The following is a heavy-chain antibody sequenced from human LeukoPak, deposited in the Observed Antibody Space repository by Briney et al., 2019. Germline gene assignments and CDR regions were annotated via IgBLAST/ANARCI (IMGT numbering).Heavy chain of an antibody. J-gene: IGHJ6*02. CDR2: IYYSGST. CDR1: GGSISSYY. CDR3: ARGRKGLGSYYAVNYYYYGMDV. D-gene: IGHD1-26*01. V-gene: IGHV4-59*01. Sequence: SETLSLTCTVSGGSISSYYWSWIRQPPGKGLEWIGYIYYSGSTNYNPSLKSRVTISVDTPKNQFSLKLSSVTAADTAVYYCARGRKGLGSYYAVNYYYYGMDVWGQGTTVTVSS.